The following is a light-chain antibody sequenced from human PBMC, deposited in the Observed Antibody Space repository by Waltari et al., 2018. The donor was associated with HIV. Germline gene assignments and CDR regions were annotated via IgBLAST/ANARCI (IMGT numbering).Light chain of an antibody. CDR1: SLRSYY. CDR2: GND. CDR3: NSRDSSGHHLV. V-gene: IGLV3-19*01. Sequence: SSELTQDPAVSVALGQTVRITCQGDSLRSYYASWYQQKPGPAPLLVVYGNDKRPSGIPDRFSGSSSGTTASLTITGAQAEDETDYYCNSRDSSGHHLVFATGTRVTVL. J-gene: IGLJ1*01.